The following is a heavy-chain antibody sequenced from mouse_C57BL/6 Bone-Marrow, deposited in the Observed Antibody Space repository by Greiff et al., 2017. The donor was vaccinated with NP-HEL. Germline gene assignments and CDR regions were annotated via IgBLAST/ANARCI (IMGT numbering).Heavy chain of an antibody. J-gene: IGHJ1*03. CDR3: ARGYYGSSYWYFDV. V-gene: IGHV3-1*01. Sequence: EVQRVESGPGMVKPSQSLSLTCTVTGYSITSGYDWHWIRHFPGNKLEWMGYISYSGSTNYNPSLKSRISITHDTSKNHFFLKLNSVTTEDTATYYCARGYYGSSYWYFDVWGTGTTVTVSS. CDR1: GYSITSGYD. CDR2: ISYSGST. D-gene: IGHD1-1*01.